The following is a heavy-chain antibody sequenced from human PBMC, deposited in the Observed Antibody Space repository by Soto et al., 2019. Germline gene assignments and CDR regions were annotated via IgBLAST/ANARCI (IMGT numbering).Heavy chain of an antibody. CDR1: GGTFSSYR. D-gene: IGHD6-13*01. CDR2: IVPIYRTA. Sequence: SVKVSCKASGGTFSSYRINWVRQAPGQGLEWVGGIVPIYRTADYAQKFQGRVTITADESARTSYLELRSLKSQDTAVYYCVRDSGAKLSSSWGKGTLVTVSS. V-gene: IGHV1-69*13. J-gene: IGHJ4*02. CDR3: VRDSGAKLSSS.